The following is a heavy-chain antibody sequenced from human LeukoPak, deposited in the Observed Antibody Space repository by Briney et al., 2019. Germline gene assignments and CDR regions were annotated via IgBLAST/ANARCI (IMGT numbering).Heavy chain of an antibody. Sequence: SVKVPCKASGGTFSSYAISWVRQAPGQGLEWMGRIIPILGIANYAQKFQGRVAITADKSTSTAYMELSSLRSEDTAVYYCARDQASYGPFDYWGQGTLVTVSS. J-gene: IGHJ4*02. CDR2: IIPILGIA. CDR1: GGTFSSYA. D-gene: IGHD5-18*01. CDR3: ARDQASYGPFDY. V-gene: IGHV1-69*04.